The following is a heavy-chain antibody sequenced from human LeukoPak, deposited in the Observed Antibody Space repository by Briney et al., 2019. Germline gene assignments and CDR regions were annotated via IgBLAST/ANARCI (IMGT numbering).Heavy chain of an antibody. D-gene: IGHD4-17*01. Sequence: SETLSLTCTVSGYSISSGYYWGWIRQPPGKGLEWIGSIYHSGSTYYNPSLKSRVTISVDTSKNQFSLKLSSVTAADTAVYYCARASYGDYLDYWGQGTLVTVSS. V-gene: IGHV4-38-2*02. CDR1: GYSISSGYY. CDR3: ARASYGDYLDY. CDR2: IYHSGST. J-gene: IGHJ4*02.